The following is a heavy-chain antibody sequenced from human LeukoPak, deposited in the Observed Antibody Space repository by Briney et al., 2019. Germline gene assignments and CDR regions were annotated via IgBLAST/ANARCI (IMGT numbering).Heavy chain of an antibody. Sequence: GGSLRLSCTASGFTFGDYAMTWVRQAPGKGLEWVSFISSKAHGETTEYVASVKGRFTISRDDSRSIAYLQMNSLKTEDTAVYYCTRDRRVPGFYYYYMDVWGKGTTVTVSS. J-gene: IGHJ6*03. CDR2: ISSKAHGETT. V-gene: IGHV3-49*04. CDR3: TRDRRVPGFYYYYMDV. D-gene: IGHD3-9*01. CDR1: GFTFGDYA.